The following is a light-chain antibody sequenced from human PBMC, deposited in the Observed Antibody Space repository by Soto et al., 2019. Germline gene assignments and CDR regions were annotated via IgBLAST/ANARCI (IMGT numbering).Light chain of an antibody. CDR1: QRVLYCSNSQNY. V-gene: IGKV4-1*01. J-gene: IGKJ2*02. CDR2: LAS. Sequence: DIVMTQSPDSLAVSLGDGATINCKSSQRVLYCSNSQNYLAWYQQKPGQPPKLLIYLASTRESGVPVRFSVSGTGTDFTVAVSSLQAEYVAVYYCQQYYSTHRTFGQRTKLETK. CDR3: QQYYSTHRT.